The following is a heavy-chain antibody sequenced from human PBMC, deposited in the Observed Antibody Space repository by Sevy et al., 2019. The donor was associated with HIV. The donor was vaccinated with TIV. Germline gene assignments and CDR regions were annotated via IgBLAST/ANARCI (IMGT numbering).Heavy chain of an antibody. D-gene: IGHD6-19*01. Sequence: GGSLRLSCVASGFTFSNYNMIWVRQAPGKGLEWVSVIRDSGGNTSYPDSVKGRFTISRDNSKNTLYLQMNSLRVEDTAIYYCANRAGPIFDNWGQGTLVTVSS. V-gene: IGHV3-23*01. J-gene: IGHJ4*02. CDR3: ANRAGPIFDN. CDR1: GFTFSNYN. CDR2: IRDSGGNT.